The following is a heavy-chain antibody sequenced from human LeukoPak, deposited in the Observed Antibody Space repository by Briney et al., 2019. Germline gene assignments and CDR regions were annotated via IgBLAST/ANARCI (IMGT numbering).Heavy chain of an antibody. V-gene: IGHV1-2*02. CDR2: INPNSGGT. CDR1: GYTFTGCY. CDR3: ARVLTYYDILTGYNFDY. J-gene: IGHJ4*02. Sequence: GASVKVSCKASGYTFTGCYMHWVRQAPGQGLEWMGWINPNSGGTNYAQKFQGRVTMTRDTSISTAYMELSRLRSDDTAVYYCARVLTYYDILTGYNFDYWGQGTLVTVSS. D-gene: IGHD3-9*01.